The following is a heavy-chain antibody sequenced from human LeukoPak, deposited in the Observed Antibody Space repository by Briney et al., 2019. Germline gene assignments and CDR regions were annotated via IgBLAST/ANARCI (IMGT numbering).Heavy chain of an antibody. J-gene: IGHJ4*02. CDR3: ARDMAYSSSFDY. CDR2: IIPILGIA. D-gene: IGHD6-19*01. CDR1: GGTFSSYA. Sequence: ASVKVSCKASGGTFSSYAISWVRQAPGQGLEWMGRIIPILGIANYAQKFQGRVTITADKSTSTAYMELSSLRSEDTAVYYCARDMAYSSSFDYWGQGTLVTVSS. V-gene: IGHV1-69*04.